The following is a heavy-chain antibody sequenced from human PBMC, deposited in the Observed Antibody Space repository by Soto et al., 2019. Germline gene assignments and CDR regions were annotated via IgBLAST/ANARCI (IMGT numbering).Heavy chain of an antibody. CDR3: ASGIQLWLRRINNGYSG. Sequence: QVQLVQSGAEVKKPESSVKVSCKAPGGTFSTYAISWVRQAPGQGLEWMGGIIPMFGTANYAQRFQDRVTFPXXESTNTVYMELSSLRSEDTAVYFCASGIQLWLRRINNGYSGWGQGTLVTVSS. J-gene: IGHJ4*02. V-gene: IGHV1-69*05. CDR1: GGTFSTYA. CDR2: IIPMFGTA. D-gene: IGHD5-18*01.